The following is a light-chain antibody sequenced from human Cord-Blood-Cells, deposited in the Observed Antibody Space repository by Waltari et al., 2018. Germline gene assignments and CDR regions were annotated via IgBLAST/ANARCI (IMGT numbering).Light chain of an antibody. CDR1: ALPKKH. V-gene: IGLV3-16*01. CDR2: KDS. J-gene: IGLJ1*01. Sequence: SYELTQPPSLSVSLGQMARITCSGAALPKKHAYWYQQKPGQFPVLVIYKDSERPSGIPERFSGSSSGTIVTLTISGVQAEDEADYYCLSADSSGTYYVFGTGTKVTVL. CDR3: LSADSSGTYYV.